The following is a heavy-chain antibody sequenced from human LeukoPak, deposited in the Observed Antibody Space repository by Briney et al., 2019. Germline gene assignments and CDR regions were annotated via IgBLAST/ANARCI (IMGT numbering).Heavy chain of an antibody. CDR2: IYYCGST. Sequence: SEPLSPTGTVSGGSISSYYWSWIRQPPGKGREWIGYIYYCGSTNYNPSLKSRVTISVDTSKNQFSLKLSSVTAADTAVYYCARHQKLVPKYYYGSSGYPSDWGQGTMVTVSS. CDR3: ARHQKLVPKYYYGSSGYPSD. CDR1: GGSISSYY. D-gene: IGHD3-22*01. V-gene: IGHV4-59*08. J-gene: IGHJ3*01.